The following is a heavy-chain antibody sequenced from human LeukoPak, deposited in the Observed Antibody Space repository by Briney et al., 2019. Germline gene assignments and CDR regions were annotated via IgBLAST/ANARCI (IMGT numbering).Heavy chain of an antibody. CDR3: ARDLDYFDSSGYFFDM. D-gene: IGHD3-22*01. CDR2: IYYSVST. CDR1: GGAISSYY. V-gene: IGHV4-59*12. Sequence: QSSETLSLTCTVSGGAISSYYWSWIRQPPGKGLEWIGYIYYSVSTNNNPSLKSRVTISVDTSKNQLSLRLSSVTAADTAVYYCARDLDYFDSSGYFFDMWGQGTMVTVSS. J-gene: IGHJ3*02.